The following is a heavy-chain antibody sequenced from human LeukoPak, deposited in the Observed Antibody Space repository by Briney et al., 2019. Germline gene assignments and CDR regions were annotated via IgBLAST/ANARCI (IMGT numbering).Heavy chain of an antibody. Sequence: ASVKVSCRPSGYTFTGYYMHWVRQAPGQGLEWMGRINPNSGGTKYAQKFQGRVTMTRDTSNSTAYMELSRLRSDDTAFYYCARDAYTYGYFSESVVVRSVADYWGQGTLVTVSS. V-gene: IGHV1-2*06. CDR3: ARDAYTYGYFSESVVVRSVADY. J-gene: IGHJ4*02. CDR1: GYTFTGYY. D-gene: IGHD5-18*01. CDR2: INPNSGGT.